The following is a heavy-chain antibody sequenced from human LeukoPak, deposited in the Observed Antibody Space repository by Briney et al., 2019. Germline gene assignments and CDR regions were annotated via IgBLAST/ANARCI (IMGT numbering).Heavy chain of an antibody. CDR1: GDSVSSNSVA. D-gene: IGHD3-10*01. CDR2: AYSRSKGNK. J-gene: IGHJ3*02. Sequence: SQTLSLSCALSGDSVSSNSVAWNWIRQSPSRGLEWLGRAYSRSKGNKDYAISVKSRITIKSDTSRNQFSLQLNSVTPEDTAVYFCARGVNSTFDIWGQGTMATVSS. CDR3: ARGVNSTFDI. V-gene: IGHV6-1*01.